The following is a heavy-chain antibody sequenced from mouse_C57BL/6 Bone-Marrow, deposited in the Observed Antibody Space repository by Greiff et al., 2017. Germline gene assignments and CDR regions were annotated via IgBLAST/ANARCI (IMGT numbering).Heavy chain of an antibody. CDR3: AIDAGGDYDDRFAY. Sequence: EVKLVESGGGLVQSGRSLRLSCATSGFTFSDFYMEWVRQAPGKGLEWIAASRNKANDYTTEYSASVKGRFIVSRDTSQSILYLQMNALRAEDTAIYYWAIDAGGDYDDRFAYGGQGTLVTVSA. D-gene: IGHD2-4*01. V-gene: IGHV7-1*01. CDR1: GFTFSDFY. CDR2: SRNKANDYTT. J-gene: IGHJ3*01.